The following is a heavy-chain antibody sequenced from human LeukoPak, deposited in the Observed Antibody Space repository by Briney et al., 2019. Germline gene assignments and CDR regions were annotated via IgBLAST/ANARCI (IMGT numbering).Heavy chain of an antibody. J-gene: IGHJ4*02. V-gene: IGHV3-15*01. CDR2: IKSKTDGGTT. Sequence: GGSLRLSCAASGFTFSNAWMSWVRQAPGKGLEWVGRIKSKTDGGTTDYAAPVKGRFTISRDDSKNTLYLQMNSLKTEDTGVYYCNTGGLFAAYSGSYRWWGQGTLVTVSS. CDR3: NTGGLFAAYSGSYRW. D-gene: IGHD1-26*01. CDR1: GFTFSNAW.